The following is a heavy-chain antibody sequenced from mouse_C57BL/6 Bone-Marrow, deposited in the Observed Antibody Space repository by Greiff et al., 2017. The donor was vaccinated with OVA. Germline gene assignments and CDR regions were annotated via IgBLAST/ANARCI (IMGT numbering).Heavy chain of an antibody. V-gene: IGHV1-15*01. Sequence: VQLQQSGAELVRPGASVTLSCKASGYPFTDYEMHWVKQTPVHGLEWIGAIDPETGGTAYNQKFKGKAILTADKSSSTAYMGLRGLTSDDSAVYYCTRGYSNYYAMDYWGQGTSVTVSA. CDR2: IDPETGGT. CDR3: TRGYSNYYAMDY. J-gene: IGHJ4*01. D-gene: IGHD2-5*01. CDR1: GYPFTDYE.